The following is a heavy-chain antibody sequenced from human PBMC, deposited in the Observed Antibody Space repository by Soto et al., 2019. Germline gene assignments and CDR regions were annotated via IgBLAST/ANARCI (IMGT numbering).Heavy chain of an antibody. V-gene: IGHV4-59*08. Sequence: SETLSLTCTVSGGSISSYYWSWIRQPPGKGLEWIGYIYYSGSTNYTPSLKSRVTISVDTSKNQFSLKLSSVTAADTAVYYCASAYKVWLQLGGGNWFDPWGQGTLVTGSS. CDR3: ASAYKVWLQLGGGNWFDP. CDR2: IYYSGST. CDR1: GGSISSYY. J-gene: IGHJ5*02. D-gene: IGHD5-12*01.